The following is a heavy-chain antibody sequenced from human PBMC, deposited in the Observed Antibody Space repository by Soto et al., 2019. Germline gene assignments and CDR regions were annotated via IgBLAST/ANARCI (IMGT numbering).Heavy chain of an antibody. V-gene: IGHV1-2*04. CDR3: ARGDQYYYDSSGYLH. CDR1: GYTFTGYY. CDR2: INPNSGGT. D-gene: IGHD3-22*01. Sequence: QVQLVQSGAEVKKPGASVKVSCKASGYTFTGYYMHWVRQAPGQGLEWMGWINPNSGGTNYAQKFKGWVTMTRDTSISTAYMELSRLRSDDTAVYYCARGDQYYYDSSGYLHWGQGTLVTVSS. J-gene: IGHJ4*02.